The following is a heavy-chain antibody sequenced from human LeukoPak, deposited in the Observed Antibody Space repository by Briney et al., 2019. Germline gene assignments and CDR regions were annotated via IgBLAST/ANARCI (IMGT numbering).Heavy chain of an antibody. CDR2: ISYDGSNK. D-gene: IGHD3-22*01. CDR1: GFTFSSYA. Sequence: GRSLRLSCAASGFTFSSYAMHWVRQAPGKGLEWVAVISYDGSNKYYADSVKGRFTISRDNSKNSLYLQMNSLRTEDTALYYCAKDKPKYYYDSSGQSHRYYFDYWGQGTLVTVSS. CDR3: AKDKPKYYYDSSGQSHRYYFDY. J-gene: IGHJ4*02. V-gene: IGHV3-30*04.